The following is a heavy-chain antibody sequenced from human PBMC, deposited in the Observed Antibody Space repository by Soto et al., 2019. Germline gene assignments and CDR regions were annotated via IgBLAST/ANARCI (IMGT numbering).Heavy chain of an antibody. CDR3: ARGRLRIWWFDP. J-gene: IGHJ5*02. CDR2: IYYSGST. CDR1: GGSISSGGYY. D-gene: IGHD2-21*01. V-gene: IGHV4-31*03. Sequence: PSETLSLTCTVSGGSISSGGYYWSWIRQHPGKGLEWIGYIYYSGSTYYNPSLKSRVTISVDTSKNQFSLKLSSVTAADTAVYYCARGRLRIWWFDPWGQETLVTVSS.